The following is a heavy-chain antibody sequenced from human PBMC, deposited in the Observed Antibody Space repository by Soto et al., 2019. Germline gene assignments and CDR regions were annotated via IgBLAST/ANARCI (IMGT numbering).Heavy chain of an antibody. D-gene: IGHD3-10*01. V-gene: IGHV4-39*01. Sequence: QLQLQESGPGLVKPSETLSLTCTVSGGSIISSSYYWGWIRQPPGKGLEWIGSIYYSGSTYYNPSLKSRVTISIDTSKNQFSLKLSSVTAADTAVYYWARQPEVRGVSKAFDYCGQGTLVTVSS. J-gene: IGHJ4*02. CDR2: IYYSGST. CDR3: ARQPEVRGVSKAFDY. CDR1: GGSIISSSYY.